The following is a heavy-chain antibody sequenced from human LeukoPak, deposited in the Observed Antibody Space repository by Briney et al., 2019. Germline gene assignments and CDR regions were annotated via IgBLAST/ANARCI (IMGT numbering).Heavy chain of an antibody. Sequence: SVKVSCKASGGTFSSYAISWGRQAPGQGLEWMGGIIPIFGTANYAQTFQGRVTITADESTSTAYMELSSLRSEDTAVYYCARAPRYYYGSADYWGQGTLVTVSS. CDR2: IIPIFGTA. CDR3: ARAPRYYYGSADY. CDR1: GGTFSSYA. D-gene: IGHD3-10*01. J-gene: IGHJ4*02. V-gene: IGHV1-69*01.